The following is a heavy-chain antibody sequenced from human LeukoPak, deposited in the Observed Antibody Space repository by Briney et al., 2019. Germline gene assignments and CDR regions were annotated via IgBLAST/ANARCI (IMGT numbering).Heavy chain of an antibody. CDR3: ARARITMVRGVIDY. Sequence: ASVKVSCKASGYTFTGYYMHWVRQAPGQGREGMGGINPNSGGTKYAQKFQGRVTMTRDTSISTAYMELSRLRSDDTAVYYCARARITMVRGVIDYWGQGTLVTVSS. V-gene: IGHV1-2*02. CDR1: GYTFTGYY. J-gene: IGHJ4*02. D-gene: IGHD3-10*01. CDR2: INPNSGGT.